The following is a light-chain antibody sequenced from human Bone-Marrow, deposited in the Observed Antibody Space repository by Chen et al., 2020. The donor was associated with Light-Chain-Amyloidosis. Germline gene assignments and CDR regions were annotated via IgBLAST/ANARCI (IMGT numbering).Light chain of an antibody. CDR3: QAWDSSTVV. J-gene: IGLJ2*01. Sequence: SSELTQPPSVSVSPGQTANITCSGDKLGDKYVSWYQQKPGQSPVVVIYQDTKRPSGIPERFPGSNAGSTATLTISETQTMDEADYYCQAWDSSTVVFGGGTRLTVL. V-gene: IGLV3-1*01. CDR1: KLGDKY. CDR2: QDT.